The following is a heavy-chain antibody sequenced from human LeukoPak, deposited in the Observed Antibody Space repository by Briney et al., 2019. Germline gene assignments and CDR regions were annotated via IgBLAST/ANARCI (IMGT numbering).Heavy chain of an antibody. J-gene: IGHJ4*02. CDR2: IIQDGSAQ. D-gene: IGHD6-19*01. V-gene: IGHV3-7*03. CDR1: GFTFSSSW. CDR3: AGGDSSGWYFDY. Sequence: GGSLRLSCAASGFTFSSSWMSWVRQAPGKGLEWVANIIQDGSAQYYVDSAKGRFTISRDNAKNSLYLQMNSLRAEDTALYYCAGGDSSGWYFDYWGQGILVTVSS.